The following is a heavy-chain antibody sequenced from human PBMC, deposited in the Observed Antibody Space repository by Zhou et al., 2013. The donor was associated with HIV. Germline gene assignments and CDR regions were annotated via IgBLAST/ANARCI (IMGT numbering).Heavy chain of an antibody. CDR3: ARGKGDYGSSSWYYGMDV. D-gene: IGHD6-6*01. J-gene: IGHJ6*02. CDR2: INPNNGGT. CDR1: GYTFTGYY. Sequence: VQLVQSGAEVKKPGASVKVSCKASGYTFTGYYMHWVRQAPGQGLEWMGWINPNNGGTNHAQNFQGRVTMTGDTSINTAYMEVTRLRYDDTAVYYCARGKGDYGSSSWYYGMDVWGQGTTVTVSS. V-gene: IGHV1-2*02.